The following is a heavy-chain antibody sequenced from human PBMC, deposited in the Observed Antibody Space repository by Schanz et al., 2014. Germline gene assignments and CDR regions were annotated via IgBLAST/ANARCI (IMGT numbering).Heavy chain of an antibody. D-gene: IGHD3-10*01. CDR1: GFTFSSYA. CDR3: AKGRFGELSAFDI. J-gene: IGHJ3*02. CDR2: FDAHDGRA. Sequence: EMQLLESGGGLIQPGGSLRLSCAASGFTFSSYAMSWVRQAPGKGLEWVSGFDAHDGRAYYADSVKGRFTISRDNSKNTLYLQMNSLRAEDTAVYYCAKGRFGELSAFDIWGQGTMVTVSS. V-gene: IGHV3-23*01.